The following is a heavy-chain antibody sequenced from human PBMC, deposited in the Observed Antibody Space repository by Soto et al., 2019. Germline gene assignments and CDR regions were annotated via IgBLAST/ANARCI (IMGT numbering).Heavy chain of an antibody. CDR3: ARNKGSSWNDFDY. CDR1: GYSFTGYY. CDR2: INPNSGGT. D-gene: IGHD6-13*01. Sequence: ASVKVSCKASGYSFTGYYMHWVRQAPGQGLEWMGWINPNSGGTNYAQKFQGWVTMTRDTSISTAYMELNRLRSDDTAVYYCARNKGSSWNDFDYWGQGALVTVSS. J-gene: IGHJ4*02. V-gene: IGHV1-2*04.